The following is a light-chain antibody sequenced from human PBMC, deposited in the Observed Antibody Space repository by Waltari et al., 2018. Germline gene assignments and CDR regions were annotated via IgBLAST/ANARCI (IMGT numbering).Light chain of an antibody. CDR1: RSHPGAGYD. CDR2: GTS. Sequence: QSVLTPPPSVSGAPGPAVSIPCTGSRSHPGAGYDVHWYQQHPEKAPKLLIYGTSPRPPGVPDRFFGSQSGTSASLAITALQAEDEAEYYCQSYDTSLSVVFGGGTKLTVL. CDR3: QSYDTSLSVV. V-gene: IGLV1-40*01. J-gene: IGLJ2*01.